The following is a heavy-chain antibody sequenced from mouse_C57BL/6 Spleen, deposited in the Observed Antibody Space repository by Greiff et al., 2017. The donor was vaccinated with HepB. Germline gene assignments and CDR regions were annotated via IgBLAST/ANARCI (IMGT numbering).Heavy chain of an antibody. V-gene: IGHV1-69*01. D-gene: IGHD1-1*01. CDR3: ARHYYGSSYRYFDV. J-gene: IGHJ1*03. CDR1: GYTFTSYW. Sequence: VKLQQPGAELVMPGASVKLSCKASGYTFTSYWMHWVKQRPGQGLEWIGEIDPSDSYTNYNQKFKGKSTLTVDKSSSTAYMQLSSLTSEDSAVYDCARHYYGSSYRYFDVWGTGTTVTVSS. CDR2: IDPSDSYT.